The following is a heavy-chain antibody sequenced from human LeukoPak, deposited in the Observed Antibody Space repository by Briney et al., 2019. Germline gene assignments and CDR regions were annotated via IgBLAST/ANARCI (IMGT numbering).Heavy chain of an antibody. J-gene: IGHJ4*02. CDR2: INSNGGST. Sequence: PGGSLRLSCAASGFTFSSYAMHWVRQTPGKGLEYVSGINSNGGSTHYANSVKGRFTISRDNSKHTLYLQMNSLRAEDTAVYYCAESSSGFDYWGQGTLVTVSS. CDR3: AESSSGFDY. D-gene: IGHD1-1*01. CDR1: GFTFSSYA. V-gene: IGHV3-64*01.